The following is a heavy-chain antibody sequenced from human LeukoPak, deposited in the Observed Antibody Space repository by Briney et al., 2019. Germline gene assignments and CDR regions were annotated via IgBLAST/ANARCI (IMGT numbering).Heavy chain of an antibody. J-gene: IGHJ4*02. Sequence: GGSLRLSCAASGFAFSVSWMHWVRQAPGKGLVWVSVIKSDGSGTAYADSVKGRFTISRDNAKNTVYLQMNSLRDEDTAVYYCAKDYFGSLEYWGQGILVTVSS. CDR3: AKDYFGSLEY. V-gene: IGHV3-74*03. CDR1: GFAFSVSW. D-gene: IGHD2/OR15-2a*01. CDR2: IKSDGSGT.